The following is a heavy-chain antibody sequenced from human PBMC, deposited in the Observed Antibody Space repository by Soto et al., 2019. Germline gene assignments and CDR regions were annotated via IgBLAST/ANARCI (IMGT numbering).Heavy chain of an antibody. J-gene: IGHJ3*02. CDR3: ASVAWSSVFDI. CDR1: GGSINTYY. D-gene: IGHD2-21*01. V-gene: IGHV4-59*01. CDR2: FFNTGRT. Sequence: SETLSLTCTVSGGSINTYYWTWIRQPPGKGLEWIGYFFNTGRTDYNPSLKSRVTISADKSKNQLSLRLSSVTAAGMAMYYCASVAWSSVFDIWGLGIMVTVSS.